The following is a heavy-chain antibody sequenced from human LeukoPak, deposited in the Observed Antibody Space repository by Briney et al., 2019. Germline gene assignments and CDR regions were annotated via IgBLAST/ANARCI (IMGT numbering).Heavy chain of an antibody. J-gene: IGHJ4*02. CDR3: ARGGPAAGRFDY. V-gene: IGHV3-66*01. CDR1: GLTVSRNY. CDR2: LYSGGST. D-gene: IGHD6-13*01. Sequence: GGSLRLSCAASGLTVSRNYMSWVRQAPGKGLEWGSVLYSGGSTYYPASVKGRFTISRDNSKNTLYLQMNSLRAEDAAVYYCARGGPAAGRFDYWGQGTLVTVSS.